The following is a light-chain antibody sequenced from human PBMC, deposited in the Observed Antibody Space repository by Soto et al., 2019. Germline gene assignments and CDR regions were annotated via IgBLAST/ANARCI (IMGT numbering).Light chain of an antibody. V-gene: IGLV2-14*01. J-gene: IGLJ1*01. CDR3: CSYAGSSTSYV. Sequence: QSALTQPASVSGSPGQSITISCTGTSSDVGGYNYLSWFQQHPGKAPKLLLYEVTNRPSGISNRFSGSKSANTASLTISGLQAEDEADYYCCSYAGSSTSYVFGTGTKLTVL. CDR1: SSDVGGYNY. CDR2: EVT.